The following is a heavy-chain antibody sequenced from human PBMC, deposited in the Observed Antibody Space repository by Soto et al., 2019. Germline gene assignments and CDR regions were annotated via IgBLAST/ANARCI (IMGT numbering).Heavy chain of an antibody. CDR3: ASRTGTVPY. V-gene: IGHV4-4*02. CDR1: GGSITSSEW. J-gene: IGHJ4*02. D-gene: IGHD1-7*01. Sequence: PSETRSLTCAISGGSITSSEWWSWVRQPPGKGLEWVGEISHSGSTNYNPSLKSRVTISLDKSRNQFSLNLNSVTAADTAVYYCASRTGTVPYWGQGTPGTV. CDR2: ISHSGST.